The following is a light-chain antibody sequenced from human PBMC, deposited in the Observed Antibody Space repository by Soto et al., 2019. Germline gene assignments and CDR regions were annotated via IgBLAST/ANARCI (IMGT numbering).Light chain of an antibody. CDR2: DAS. V-gene: IGKV3-11*01. J-gene: IGKJ5*01. CDR1: PSVSTY. Sequence: ETVFTQSPATPSLSPGESATLSCRASPSVSTYLAWYQQKPGQAPRLLIYDASNRVTGIPARFRGSGSGTDFTLTISSLEPDDFAVYYCQQRSNWQITFGQGTRLEIK. CDR3: QQRSNWQIT.